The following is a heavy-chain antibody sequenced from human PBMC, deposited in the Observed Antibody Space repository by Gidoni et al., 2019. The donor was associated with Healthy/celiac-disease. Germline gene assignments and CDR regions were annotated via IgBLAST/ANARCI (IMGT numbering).Heavy chain of an antibody. CDR3: ASSARTSGYSYGLDY. D-gene: IGHD5-18*01. J-gene: IGHJ4*02. CDR1: GGPFSSYA. V-gene: IGHV1-69*01. CDR2: IIPIVGTA. Sequence: QVQRVQSGAEVQKPGDTVTASCKASGGPFSSYAISWVRQAPGQGLEWMGGIIPIVGTANYAQKFQGRVTITADESTSTAYMELSSLRSEDTAVYYCASSARTSGYSYGLDYWGQGTLVTVSS.